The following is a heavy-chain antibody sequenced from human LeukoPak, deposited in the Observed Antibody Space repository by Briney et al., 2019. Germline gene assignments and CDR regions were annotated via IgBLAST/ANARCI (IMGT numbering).Heavy chain of an antibody. CDR1: RYSFSNYW. D-gene: IGHD1-26*01. CDR3: ARLGSGSYYLSYFQH. CDR2: IYPGDSDT. J-gene: IGHJ1*01. Sequence: GESLKISCKGFRYSFSNYWIGWVRQMPGKGLEWMGIIYPGDSDTRYSPSFQGQVTISADKSISTAYLQWSSLKASDTAMYYCARLGSGSYYLSYFQHWGQGTLVTVSS. V-gene: IGHV5-51*01.